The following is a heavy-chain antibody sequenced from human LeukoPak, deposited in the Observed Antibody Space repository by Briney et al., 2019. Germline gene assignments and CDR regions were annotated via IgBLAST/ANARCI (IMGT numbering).Heavy chain of an antibody. J-gene: IGHJ5*02. CDR1: GYTFTGYY. V-gene: IGHV1-2*04. Sequence: GASVKVSCKASGYTFTGYYMHWVRQAPGQGLEWMGWINPNSGGTYYAQKFQGWVTMTRDTSISTAYMELSSLRSEDTAVYYCARGPTLSSLRFLEWLLLDWFDPWGQGTLVTVSS. CDR3: ARGPTLSSLRFLEWLLLDWFDP. D-gene: IGHD3-3*01. CDR2: INPNSGGT.